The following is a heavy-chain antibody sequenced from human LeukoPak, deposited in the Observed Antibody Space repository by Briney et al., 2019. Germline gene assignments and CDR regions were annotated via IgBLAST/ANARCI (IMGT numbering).Heavy chain of an antibody. CDR3: ARESGSGSYWSDY. Sequence: ASVKVSCKASGGTFSSYAISWVRQPPGQGLEWMGRIIPILGIANYAQKFQGRVTITAEKSTSTAYMELSSLRSEDTAVYYCARESGSGSYWSDYWGQGTLVTVSS. D-gene: IGHD3-10*01. CDR1: GGTFSSYA. J-gene: IGHJ4*02. CDR2: IIPILGIA. V-gene: IGHV1-69*04.